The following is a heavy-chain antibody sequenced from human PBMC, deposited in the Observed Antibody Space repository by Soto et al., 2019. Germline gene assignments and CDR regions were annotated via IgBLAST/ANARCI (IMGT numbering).Heavy chain of an antibody. CDR1: GFTFSSYW. Sequence: HPGGSLRLSCAAFGFTFSSYWMSWVRQAPGKGLEWVANIKQDGSEKYYVDSVKGRFTISRDNAKNSLYLQMSSLRAEDTAVYYCARDQAIFEVIVRHYYYGMDVWGQGTTVTVSS. D-gene: IGHD3-3*01. V-gene: IGHV3-7*01. CDR2: IKQDGSEK. CDR3: ARDQAIFEVIVRHYYYGMDV. J-gene: IGHJ6*02.